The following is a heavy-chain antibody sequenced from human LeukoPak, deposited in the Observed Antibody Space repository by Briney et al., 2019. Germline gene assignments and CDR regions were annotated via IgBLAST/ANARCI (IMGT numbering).Heavy chain of an antibody. J-gene: IGHJ4*01. Sequence: PGGSLRLSCEGAGVNISDFYMNWIRQAPGKGLEWVSSISSSGNNILYADSVKGRFTISRDNANNSMHLQMSGLRAEDTAVYYCASRPGYSYAFDQWGHGSLVTVSS. V-gene: IGHV3-11*01. D-gene: IGHD5-18*01. CDR2: ISSSGNNI. CDR3: ASRPGYSYAFDQ. CDR1: GVNISDFY.